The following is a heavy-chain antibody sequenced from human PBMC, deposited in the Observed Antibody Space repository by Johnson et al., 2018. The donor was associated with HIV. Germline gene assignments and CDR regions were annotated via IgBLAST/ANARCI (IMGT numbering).Heavy chain of an antibody. CDR1: GFTFSSYG. D-gene: IGHD3-10*01. V-gene: IGHV3-13*01. CDR2: IGTAGDT. J-gene: IGHJ3*02. Sequence: VQLVESGGGVVQPGGSLRLSCAASGFTFSSYGMHWVRQATGKGLDWVSVIGTAGDTYYLGSVKGRFTISRENAKNSLYLQMNSLRAGDTAVYYCARAGRWSGDTFDIWGQGTMVTVSS. CDR3: ARAGRWSGDTFDI.